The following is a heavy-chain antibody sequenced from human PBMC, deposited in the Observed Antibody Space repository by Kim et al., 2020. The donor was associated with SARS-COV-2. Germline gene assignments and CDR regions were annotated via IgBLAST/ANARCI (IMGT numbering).Heavy chain of an antibody. CDR2: INHSGST. CDR1: GGSFSGYY. Sequence: SETLSLTCAVYGGSFSGYYWNWIRQPPGRGLEWIGEINHSGSTNYNPSLKSRVTISVDRSKNQFSLKMTSVTAADTAVYYCARGTGDFDSSCYVWNFDY. CDR3: ARGTGDFDSSCYVWNFDY. V-gene: IGHV4-34*01. J-gene: IGHJ4*01. D-gene: IGHD3-22*01.